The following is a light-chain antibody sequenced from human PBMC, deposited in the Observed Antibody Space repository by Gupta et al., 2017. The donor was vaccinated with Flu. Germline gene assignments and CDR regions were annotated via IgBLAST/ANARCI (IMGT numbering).Light chain of an antibody. J-gene: IGKJ4*01. CDR3: QQRSNHLT. V-gene: IGKV3-11*01. CDR1: QSVSSY. CDR2: DAS. Sequence: EIVLTQSPATLSLSPGERANLSCRASQSVSSYLAWYQQKPGQAPRLLIYDASNRATGIPARFSGSGSGTDFTLTISSLEPEDFAVYSCQQRSNHLTFGGGTKVEIE.